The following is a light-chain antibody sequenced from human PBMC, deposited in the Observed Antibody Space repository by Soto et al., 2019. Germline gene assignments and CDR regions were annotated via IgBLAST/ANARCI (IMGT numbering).Light chain of an antibody. J-gene: IGKJ2*01. Sequence: EIVMTQSPATLPVSPGESATLSCRASQSIASNLAWYQQKPGQAPRLLIHSASARATGIPPRFSGSGSGTEFTLTISSLQSEDFAVYSCQQHNRWPSFGPGTNLEIK. CDR1: QSIASN. CDR2: SAS. V-gene: IGKV3-15*01. CDR3: QQHNRWPS.